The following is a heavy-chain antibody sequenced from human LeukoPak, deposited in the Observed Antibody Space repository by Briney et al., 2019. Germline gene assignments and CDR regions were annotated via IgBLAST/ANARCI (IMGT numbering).Heavy chain of an antibody. CDR3: ARVEWYQLLFGSAGGDAFDI. D-gene: IGHD2-2*01. Sequence: QPGRSLRLSCAASGFTFSSYSMNWVRQAPGKGLGWVSSISSSSSYIYYADSVKGRFTISRDNAKNSLYLQMNSLRAEDTAVYYCARVEWYQLLFGSAGGDAFDIWGQGTMVTVSS. CDR2: ISSSSSYI. CDR1: GFTFSSYS. V-gene: IGHV3-21*01. J-gene: IGHJ3*02.